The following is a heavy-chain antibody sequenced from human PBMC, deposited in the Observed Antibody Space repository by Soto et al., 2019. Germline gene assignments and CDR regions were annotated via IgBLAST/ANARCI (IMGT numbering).Heavy chain of an antibody. Sequence: QVQLVQSGGEVKKPGASVKVSCKASGYTFTRYGISWVRQAPGQGLEWMGWLSAFNGNTNYAQKFQGRVTMTTDTSTNAADLKLRSLISDDTAVYYCASAGRLGITGDFEMWGHGTMVPVSS. J-gene: IGHJ3*02. CDR3: ASAGRLGITGDFEM. D-gene: IGHD1-26*01. CDR1: GYTFTRYG. V-gene: IGHV1-18*04. CDR2: LSAFNGNT.